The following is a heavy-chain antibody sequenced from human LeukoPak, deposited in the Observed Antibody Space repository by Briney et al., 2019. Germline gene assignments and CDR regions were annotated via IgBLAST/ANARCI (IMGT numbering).Heavy chain of an antibody. Sequence: ASVKVSCKASGYTFTGYYMHWVRQAPGQGLEWMGWINPNSGGTNYAQKFQGRVTMTRDTSISTAYMELSRLRSEDTAVYYCARESGVPKNPLSAPRYYFDYWGQGTLVTVSS. V-gene: IGHV1-2*02. J-gene: IGHJ4*02. CDR3: ARESGVPKNPLSAPRYYFDY. D-gene: IGHD3-10*01. CDR2: INPNSGGT. CDR1: GYTFTGYY.